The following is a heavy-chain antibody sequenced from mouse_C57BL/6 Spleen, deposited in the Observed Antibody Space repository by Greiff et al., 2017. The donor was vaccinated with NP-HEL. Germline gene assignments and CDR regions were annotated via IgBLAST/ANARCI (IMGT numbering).Heavy chain of an antibody. V-gene: IGHV1-82*01. D-gene: IGHD4-1*01. J-gene: IGHJ2*01. Sequence: QVQLQQSGPELVKPGASVKISCKASGYAFSSSWMNWVKQRPGKGLEWIGRIYPGDGDTNYNGKFKGKATLTADKSSSTAYMQLSSLTSEDSAVYCCARGNWGERGYYFDYWGQGTTLTVSS. CDR1: GYAFSSSW. CDR3: ARGNWGERGYYFDY. CDR2: IYPGDGDT.